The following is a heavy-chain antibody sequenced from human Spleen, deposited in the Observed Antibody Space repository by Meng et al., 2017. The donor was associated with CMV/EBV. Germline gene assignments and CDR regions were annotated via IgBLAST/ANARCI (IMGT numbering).Heavy chain of an antibody. D-gene: IGHD2-2*01. CDR1: GAFSSYA. V-gene: IGHV1-69*10. CDR2: VIPSLRIV. J-gene: IGHJ2*01. Sequence: GAFSSYAINWVRQAPGQGLEWMGGVIPSLRIVHYAQKFQGRVTITADKSTSTAYMELSSLRSDDAAVYFCAGGGHCGSTTCNRWYFDFWGRGTLVTSPQ. CDR3: AGGGHCGSTTCNRWYFDF.